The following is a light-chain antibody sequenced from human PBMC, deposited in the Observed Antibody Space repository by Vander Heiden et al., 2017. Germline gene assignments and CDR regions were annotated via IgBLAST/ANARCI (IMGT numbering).Light chain of an antibody. Sequence: SVLTQPPSASGPPGQMVTISCSGSSSNIGSNTVNWYQQLPGTAPKLLIYSNNQRPSGVPDRFSGSKSGTSASLAISGLQSEDEADYYCAAWDDSLNGRVFGGGTKLTVL. CDR3: AAWDDSLNGRV. J-gene: IGLJ3*02. V-gene: IGLV1-44*01. CDR2: SNN. CDR1: SSNIGSNT.